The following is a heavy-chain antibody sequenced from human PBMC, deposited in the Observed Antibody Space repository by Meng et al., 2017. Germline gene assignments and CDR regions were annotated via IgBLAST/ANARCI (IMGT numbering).Heavy chain of an antibody. V-gene: IGHV5-51*01. J-gene: IGHJ3*02. CDR1: GYSFTSYW. Sequence: GESLKISCKGSGYSFTSYWIGWVRQMPGKGLEWIGIIYPGDSDTRYSPAFQGQVTISADKDISTAYLQWNSLKASDTAMYYCARSIAAAGTLFHAFDIWGQGTMVTVSS. CDR2: IYPGDSDT. CDR3: ARSIAAAGTLFHAFDI. D-gene: IGHD6-13*01.